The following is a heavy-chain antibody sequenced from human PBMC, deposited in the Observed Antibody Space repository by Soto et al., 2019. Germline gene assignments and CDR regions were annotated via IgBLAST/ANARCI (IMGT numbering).Heavy chain of an antibody. D-gene: IGHD2-2*01. J-gene: IGHJ5*02. CDR2: IYWDDDK. V-gene: IGHV2-5*02. CDR3: AHEYCSSTSCYVWGGNWFDP. Sequence: SGPTLVKPTQTLTLTCTFSGFSLSTSGVGVGWIRQPPGKALEWLALIYWDDDKRYSPSLKSRLTITKDTSKNQVVLTMTNMDPVDTATYYCAHEYCSSTSCYVWGGNWFDPWGQGTLVTVSS. CDR1: GFSLSTSGVG.